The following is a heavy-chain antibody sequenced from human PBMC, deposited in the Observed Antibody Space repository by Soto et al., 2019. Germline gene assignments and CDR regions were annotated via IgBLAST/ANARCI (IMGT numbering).Heavy chain of an antibody. CDR2: IYYRGNA. J-gene: IGHJ4*02. CDR1: DDSINSDKYY. V-gene: IGHV4-39*01. CDR3: ARLEGLATSSYYFDF. D-gene: IGHD6-6*01. Sequence: QLQLQESGPGLVKPSETLSLTCSVSDDSINSDKYYWGWIRQPPGKGLEWVGSIYYRGNAYYNPSLQTRVTISLGKSRAQFSLKPTSVTAAEAAVYFWARLEGLATSSYYFDFWGPGALVTVSS.